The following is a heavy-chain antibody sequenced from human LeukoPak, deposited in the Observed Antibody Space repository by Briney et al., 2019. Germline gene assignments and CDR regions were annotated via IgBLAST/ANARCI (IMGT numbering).Heavy chain of an antibody. CDR1: GGSISSYY. V-gene: IGHV4-4*09. J-gene: IGHJ2*01. Sequence: SETLSLTCTVSGGSISSYYWSWIRQPPGKGLEWIGYIYTSGSTNYNPSLKSRVTISVDTSKNQFSLKLSSVTAADTAVYYCARLAKCTSTCGGKYWYFDVWGRGTLVTVSS. CDR3: ARLAKCTSTCGGKYWYFDV. CDR2: IYTSGST. D-gene: IGHD2-8*01.